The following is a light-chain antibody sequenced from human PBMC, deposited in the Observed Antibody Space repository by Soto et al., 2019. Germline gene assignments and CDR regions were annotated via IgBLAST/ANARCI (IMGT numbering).Light chain of an antibody. Sequence: DIVLTQSPATLSVSPGDTVTLSCRASESLFGLLAWYQQKPGQAPRLIMYGVSTRANGIPARFSGGGSATDFTLTISSLQSEDSAFYFCQSYNDWPFASGLGTRLAI. CDR2: GVS. CDR1: ESLFGL. J-gene: IGKJ2*01. V-gene: IGKV3-15*01. CDR3: QSYNDWPFA.